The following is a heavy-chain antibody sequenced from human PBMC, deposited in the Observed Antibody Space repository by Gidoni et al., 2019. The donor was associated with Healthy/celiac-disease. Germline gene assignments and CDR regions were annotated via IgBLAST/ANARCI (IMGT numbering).Heavy chain of an antibody. CDR2: ITPSGGST. CDR1: GYTFPSYY. D-gene: IGHD4-17*01. Sequence: QVQLVQSGAEVKKPGSAVKVSCKASGYTFPSYYMHWVRKAPGQGLEWMGIITPSGGSTSYAQKFQGRVTMTRDTSTSTVYMELSSLRSEDTAVYYCARGGSTGDYVSYWYFDLWGRGTLVTVSS. J-gene: IGHJ2*01. CDR3: ARGGSTGDYVSYWYFDL. V-gene: IGHV1-46*01.